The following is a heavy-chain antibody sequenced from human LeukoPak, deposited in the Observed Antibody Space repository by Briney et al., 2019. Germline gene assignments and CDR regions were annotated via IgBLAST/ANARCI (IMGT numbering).Heavy chain of an antibody. CDR2: ISYDGSIK. CDR3: AKAYASGRPPWYFDL. Sequence: GGSQRPSGAASGFTFSNFGMHWGRQAPGKGLGWVAVISYDGSIKYYADSVKGRFTISRDNSKNTLYLQMDSLRAEGTAVYSCAKAYASGRPPWYFDLWGRGTLVTVSS. V-gene: IGHV3-30*05. J-gene: IGHJ2*01. D-gene: IGHD3-10*01. CDR1: GFTFSNFG.